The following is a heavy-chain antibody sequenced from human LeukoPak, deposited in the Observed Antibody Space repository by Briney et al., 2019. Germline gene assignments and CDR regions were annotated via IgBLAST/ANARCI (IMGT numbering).Heavy chain of an antibody. D-gene: IGHD2-2*01. J-gene: IGHJ4*02. CDR1: GFTFGDYA. CDR2: IRSKAYGGTT. Sequence: PGGSLRLSCTASGFTFGDYAMSWFRQAPGKGLEWVGFIRSKAYGGTTEYAASVKGRFTISRDDSKSIAYLQMDSLKTEDTAVYYCTKSIVVVPAVPDYWGQGTLVTVSS. CDR3: TKSIVVVPAVPDY. V-gene: IGHV3-49*03.